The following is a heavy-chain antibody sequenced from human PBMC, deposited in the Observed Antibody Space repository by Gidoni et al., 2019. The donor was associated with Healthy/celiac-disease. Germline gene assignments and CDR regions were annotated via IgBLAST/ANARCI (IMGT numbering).Heavy chain of an antibody. V-gene: IGHV3-33*01. J-gene: IGHJ6*02. CDR2: IWYDGSNK. CDR1: AVTFSSYG. Sequence: QVQLVESGGGVVQPGRSLRLSCAASAVTFSSYGMHWVRQAPGKGLEWVAVIWYDGSNKYYADSVKGRFTISRDNSKNTLYLQMNSLRAEDTAVYYCARDPRGYYYGMDVWGQGTTVTVSS. CDR3: ARDPRGYYYGMDV.